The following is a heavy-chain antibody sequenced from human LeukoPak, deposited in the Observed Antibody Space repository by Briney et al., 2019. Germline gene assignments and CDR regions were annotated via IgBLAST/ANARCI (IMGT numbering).Heavy chain of an antibody. CDR3: ASGDPRIAVAGTGFDY. J-gene: IGHJ4*02. Sequence: GGSLRLSCAASGFTFSSYAMSWVRQAPGKGLEWVSAISGSGGSTYYADSVKGRFTISRDNSKNTLYLQMNSLRAEDTAVYYCASGDPRIAVAGTGFDYWGQGTLVTVSS. CDR1: GFTFSSYA. D-gene: IGHD6-19*01. V-gene: IGHV3-23*01. CDR2: ISGSGGST.